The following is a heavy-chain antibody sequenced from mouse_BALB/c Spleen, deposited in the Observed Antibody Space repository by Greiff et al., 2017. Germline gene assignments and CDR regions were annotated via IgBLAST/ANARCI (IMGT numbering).Heavy chain of an antibody. Sequence: EVKLMESGGGLVQPGGSRKLSCAASGFTFSSFGMHWVRQAPEKGLEWVAYISSGSSTIYYADTVKGRFTISRDNPKNTLFLQMTSLRSEDTAMYYCARPGIYYGNPFAYWGQGTLVTVSA. V-gene: IGHV5-17*02. CDR2: ISSGSSTI. D-gene: IGHD2-1*01. J-gene: IGHJ3*01. CDR1: GFTFSSFG. CDR3: ARPGIYYGNPFAY.